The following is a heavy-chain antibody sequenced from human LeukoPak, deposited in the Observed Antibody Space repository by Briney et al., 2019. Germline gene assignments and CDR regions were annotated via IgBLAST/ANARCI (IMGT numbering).Heavy chain of an antibody. CDR1: GGSFSGYY. CDR3: ARKFRAYYYYMDV. V-gene: IGHV4-34*01. J-gene: IGHJ6*03. Sequence: SETLSLTCAVYGGSFSGYYWSWIRQPPGKGLEWIGSIYYSGSTYYNPSLKSRVTISVDTSKNQFSLKLSSVTAADTAVYYCARKFRAYYYYMDVWGKGTTVTVSS. CDR2: IYYSGST.